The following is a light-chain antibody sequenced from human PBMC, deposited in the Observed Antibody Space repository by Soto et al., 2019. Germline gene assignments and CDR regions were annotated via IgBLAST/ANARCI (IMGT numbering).Light chain of an antibody. Sequence: QSALTQPASVSGSPGQSITISCTGSSSDVGAYNYVSWYHQFPGKAPKLMIYEVNDRPSGVSNRFSGSKSGNTASLTISGLQTEDEADYYCCSYRSDNTWVFGGGTKVTVL. J-gene: IGLJ3*02. CDR2: EVN. CDR3: CSYRSDNTWV. CDR1: SSDVGAYNY. V-gene: IGLV2-14*01.